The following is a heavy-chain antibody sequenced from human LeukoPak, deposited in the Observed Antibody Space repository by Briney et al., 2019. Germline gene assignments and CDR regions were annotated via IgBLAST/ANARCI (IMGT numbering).Heavy chain of an antibody. CDR2: ISSSSSYI. Sequence: GGSLRLSCAASGFTFSSYGLLWVRQAPGKGLEWVSSISSSSSYIYYADSVKGRLTISRDNAKNSLYLQMNSLRAEDTAVYYCARGGNVLLWFGEPTPPYFDYWGQGTLVTVSS. D-gene: IGHD3-10*01. J-gene: IGHJ4*02. CDR3: ARGGNVLLWFGEPTPPYFDY. CDR1: GFTFSSYG. V-gene: IGHV3-21*01.